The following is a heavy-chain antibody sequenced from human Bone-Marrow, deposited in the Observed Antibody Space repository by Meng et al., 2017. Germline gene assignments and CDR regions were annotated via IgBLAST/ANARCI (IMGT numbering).Heavy chain of an antibody. V-gene: IGHV3-30*04. D-gene: IGHD3-10*01. CDR2: ISYDGSNK. J-gene: IGHJ5*02. CDR1: GFTFSSYA. CDR3: TSGDSGSRSRKWFAP. Sequence: GGSLRLSCAASGFTFSSYAMHWVRQAPGKGLEWVAVISYDGSNKYYADSVKGRFTISRDNSKNTLYLQMNSLRAEDTAMYYCTSGDSGSRSRKWFAPWGQGTLVTVSS.